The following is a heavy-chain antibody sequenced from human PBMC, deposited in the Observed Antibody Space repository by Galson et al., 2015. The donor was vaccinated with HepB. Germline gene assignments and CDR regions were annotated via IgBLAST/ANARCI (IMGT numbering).Heavy chain of an antibody. CDR2: IIPILGIA. D-gene: IGHD6-19*01. CDR3: ARDRLDPVWLANYYYGMDV. Sequence: SVKVSCKASGGTFSSYTISWVRQAPGQGLEWMGRIIPILGIANYAQKFQGRVTITADKSTSTAYMELSSLRSEDTAVYYCARDRLDPVWLANYYYGMDVWGQGTTVTVSS. CDR1: GGTFSSYT. J-gene: IGHJ6*02. V-gene: IGHV1-69*04.